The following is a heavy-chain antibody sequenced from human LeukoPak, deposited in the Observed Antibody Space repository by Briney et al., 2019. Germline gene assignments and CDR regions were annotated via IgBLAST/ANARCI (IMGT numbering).Heavy chain of an antibody. Sequence: SVKVSCKASGGTFSSYAISWVRQAPGQGLEWMGGIIPIFGTANYAQKFQGRVTITADKSTSTAYMELSSLRSEDTAVYYCARTPTYYYGSGSYSNWFDPWGQGTLVTVSS. CDR1: GGTFSSYA. V-gene: IGHV1-69*06. CDR3: ARTPTYYYGSGSYSNWFDP. CDR2: IIPIFGTA. D-gene: IGHD3-10*01. J-gene: IGHJ5*02.